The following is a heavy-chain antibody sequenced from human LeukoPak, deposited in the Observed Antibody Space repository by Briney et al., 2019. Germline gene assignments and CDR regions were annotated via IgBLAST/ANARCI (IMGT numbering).Heavy chain of an antibody. CDR2: MNPNSGNT. D-gene: IGHD6-13*01. CDR1: GYTFTSYD. V-gene: IGHV1-8*01. Sequence: GASVKVSCKASGYTFTSYDINWVRQATGQGLEWMGWMNPNSGNTGYALKFQGRVTMTRNTSISTAYMELSSLRPEDTAVYYCARGGIAAAGVDGMDVWGQGTTVTVSS. J-gene: IGHJ6*02. CDR3: ARGGIAAAGVDGMDV.